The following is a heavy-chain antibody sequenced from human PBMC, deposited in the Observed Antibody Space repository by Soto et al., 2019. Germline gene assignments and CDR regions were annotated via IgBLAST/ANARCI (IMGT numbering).Heavy chain of an antibody. CDR1: AFTFTSSA. D-gene: IGHD6-6*01. CDR2: ISVSGSTT. J-gene: IGHJ4*02. Sequence: GGSLRLSCAASAFTFTSSAISWVRQAPGKGLEWVSVISVSGSTTYYADSVKGRFTISRDNSKSTLYLQMDSLRAEDTAMYYCAKSPIPARRSFFDYWGQGTLVTVSS. CDR3: AKSPIPARRSFFDY. V-gene: IGHV3-23*01.